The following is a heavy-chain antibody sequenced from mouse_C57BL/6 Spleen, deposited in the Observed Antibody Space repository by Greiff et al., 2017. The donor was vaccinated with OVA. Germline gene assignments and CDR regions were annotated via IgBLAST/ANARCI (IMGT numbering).Heavy chain of an antibody. CDR3: ARVGSSYVWYFDV. CDR2: INPSNGGT. Sequence: QVQLQQPGPELVKPGASVKLSCKASGYTFTSYWMHWVKQRPGQGLEWIGNINPSNGGTNYNEKFKSKATLTVDESSSTAYMQLSSLTSEDSAVYYCARVGSSYVWYFDVWGTGTTVTVSS. D-gene: IGHD1-1*01. J-gene: IGHJ1*03. V-gene: IGHV1-53*01. CDR1: GYTFTSYW.